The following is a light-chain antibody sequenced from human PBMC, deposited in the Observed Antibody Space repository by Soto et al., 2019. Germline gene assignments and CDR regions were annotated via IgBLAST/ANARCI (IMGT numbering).Light chain of an antibody. V-gene: IGLV2-14*01. CDR3: SSYTGSNTVV. Sequence: QSALTQPASVSGSPGQSITISCTGTSSDVGGYNYVSWYQQHPGKAPKLMIYEVSNRPSGVSNRFSGSKSDNTASLTISGLQAEDEANYYCSSYTGSNTVVFGGGTQLTVL. CDR1: SSDVGGYNY. CDR2: EVS. J-gene: IGLJ2*01.